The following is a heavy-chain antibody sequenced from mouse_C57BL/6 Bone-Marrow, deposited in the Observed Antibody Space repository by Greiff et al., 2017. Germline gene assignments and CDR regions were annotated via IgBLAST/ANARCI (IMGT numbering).Heavy chain of an antibody. CDR2: INPSSGYT. V-gene: IGHV1-7*01. Sequence: VQLQQSGAELAKPGASVKLSCKASGYTFTRYWMHWVKQRPGRGLEWIGYINPSSGYTKYNQKFKDKATFTADKSSSTAYMQLSSLTYDDSAVYYCARTYFYYYGSRGAMDYWGQGTSVTVSS. D-gene: IGHD1-1*01. CDR1: GYTFTRYW. CDR3: ARTYFYYYGSRGAMDY. J-gene: IGHJ4*01.